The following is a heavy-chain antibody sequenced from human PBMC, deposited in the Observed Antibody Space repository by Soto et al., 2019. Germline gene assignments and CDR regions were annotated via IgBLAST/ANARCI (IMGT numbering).Heavy chain of an antibody. D-gene: IGHD3-10*01. V-gene: IGHV4-34*01. CDR1: GGSFSGYY. J-gene: IGHJ5*02. Sequence: QVQLQQWGAGLLKPSETLSLTCAVYGGSFSGYYWSWIRQPPGKGLEWIGEINHSGSTNYNPSLKSRVTISVDTSKNQFSLKLSSVTAADTAVYYSARGRGRVRGVTNLRNWFDPWGQGTLVTVSS. CDR3: ARGRGRVRGVTNLRNWFDP. CDR2: INHSGST.